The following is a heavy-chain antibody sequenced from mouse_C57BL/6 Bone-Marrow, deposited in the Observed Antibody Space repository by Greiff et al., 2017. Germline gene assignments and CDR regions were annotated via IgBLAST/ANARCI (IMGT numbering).Heavy chain of an antibody. V-gene: IGHV1-64*01. J-gene: IGHJ2*01. CDR1: GYTFTSYW. Sequence: VQLQQPGAELVKPGASVKLSCKASGYTFTSYWMHWVKQRPGQGLEWIGMIHPNGGSTNYTEKFKSKATLTVDKSSSTAYMQLSSLTSEDSAGYCWAIPFDYWGQGTTLTVAS. CDR2: IHPNGGST. CDR3: AIPFDY. D-gene: IGHD5-1-1*01.